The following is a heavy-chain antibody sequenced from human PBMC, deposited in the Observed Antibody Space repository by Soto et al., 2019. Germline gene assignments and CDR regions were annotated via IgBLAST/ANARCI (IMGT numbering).Heavy chain of an antibody. D-gene: IGHD3-10*02. J-gene: IGHJ5*02. CDR2: IYYSGST. CDR3: ARGYPLMVFGELSHISSFDP. CDR1: GGSISSYY. Sequence: SETLSLTCTVSGGSISSYYWSWIRQPPGKGLEWIGYIYYSGSTNYNPSLKSRVTISVDTSKNQFSLKLSSVTAADTAVYYCARGYPLMVFGELSHISSFDPWGQGTLVTVSS. V-gene: IGHV4-59*01.